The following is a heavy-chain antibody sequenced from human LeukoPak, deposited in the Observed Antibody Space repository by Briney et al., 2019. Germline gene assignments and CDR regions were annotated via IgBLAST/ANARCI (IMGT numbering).Heavy chain of an antibody. J-gene: IGHJ5*02. V-gene: IGHV3-48*01. CDR2: ISGSSSAI. Sequence: PGGSLRLSCAASGFAFSIYRMNWVRQAPGKGPEWVSYISGSSSAIYYADSVKGRFIISRDNAKNSLYLQMTSLRAEDTAVYYCAREGRVVRRSYDDWVDLWGQGTLVTVSS. D-gene: IGHD1-26*01. CDR3: AREGRVVRRSYDDWVDL. CDR1: GFAFSIYR.